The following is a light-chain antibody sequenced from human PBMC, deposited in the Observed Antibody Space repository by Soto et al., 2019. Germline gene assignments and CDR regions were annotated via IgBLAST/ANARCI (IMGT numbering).Light chain of an antibody. J-gene: IGKJ1*01. CDR3: QHYNSYSEA. V-gene: IGKV1-5*03. Sequence: DIQMTQSPSTLSGSVGERVTITCRASQTMISWLSWYQQKPGKAPKLLIYKASTLKSGVPSRFSGSGSGTEFTLTISSLQPDDFATYYCQHYNSYSEAFGQGTKVDIK. CDR2: KAS. CDR1: QTMISW.